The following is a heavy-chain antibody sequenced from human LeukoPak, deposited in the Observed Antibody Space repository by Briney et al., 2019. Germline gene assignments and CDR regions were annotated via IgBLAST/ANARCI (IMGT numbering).Heavy chain of an antibody. CDR2: ISAYNGNT. CDR3: ARDAPTTVACPIYYYYGMDV. Sequence: GASVKVSCKASGYTFTSYGISWVRQAPGQGLEWMGWISAYNGNTNYAQKLQGRVTMTTDTSTSTAYMELRSLRSDDTAVYYCARDAPTTVACPIYYYYGMDVWGQGTTVTVSS. V-gene: IGHV1-18*01. CDR1: GYTFTSYG. D-gene: IGHD4-11*01. J-gene: IGHJ6*02.